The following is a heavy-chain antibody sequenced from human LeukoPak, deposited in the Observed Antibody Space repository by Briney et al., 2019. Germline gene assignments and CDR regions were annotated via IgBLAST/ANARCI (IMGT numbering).Heavy chain of an antibody. V-gene: IGHV4-34*01. D-gene: IGHD2/OR15-2a*01. Sequence: KPSETLSLTCAVYGGSFSGYYWSWIRQPPGKGLEWIGEINHSGSTNYNPSLKSRVTISVDTSKNQFSLKLSSVTAADTAVYYCATDTYMDTFNYWGQGTLVTVSS. CDR2: INHSGST. J-gene: IGHJ4*02. CDR1: GGSFSGYY. CDR3: ATDTYMDTFNY.